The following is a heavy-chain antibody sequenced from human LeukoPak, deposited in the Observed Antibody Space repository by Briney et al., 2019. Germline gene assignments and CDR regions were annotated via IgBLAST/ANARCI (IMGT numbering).Heavy chain of an antibody. V-gene: IGHV3-49*04. D-gene: IGHD3-22*01. Sequence: GGSLRLSCAASGFSFSSYNMSWVRQAPGKGLEWVGFIRSKAYGGTTEYAASVKGRFAISRDDSKSIAYLQMNSLKTEDTAVYYCTRDGYYYDSSGYYFFGDAFDIWGQGTMVTVSS. J-gene: IGHJ3*02. CDR3: TRDGYYYDSSGYYFFGDAFDI. CDR2: IRSKAYGGTT. CDR1: GFSFSSYN.